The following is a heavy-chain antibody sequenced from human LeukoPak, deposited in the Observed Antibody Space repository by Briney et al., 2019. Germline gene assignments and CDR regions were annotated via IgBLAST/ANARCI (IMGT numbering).Heavy chain of an antibody. J-gene: IGHJ4*02. CDR1: GFTFSSYA. D-gene: IGHD5-18*01. CDR2: ISGSGGST. Sequence: GGSLRLSCAASGFTFSSYAMSWVRQAPGKGLEWVSAISGSGGSTYYADSVKGRFTISSDNSKNTLYLQMNSLRAEDTAVYYCAKVLVSYGYFDYWGQGTLVTVSS. V-gene: IGHV3-23*01. CDR3: AKVLVSYGYFDY.